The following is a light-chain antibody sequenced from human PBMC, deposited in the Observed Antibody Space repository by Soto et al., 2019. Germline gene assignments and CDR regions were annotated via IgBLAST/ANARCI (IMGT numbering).Light chain of an antibody. CDR1: DIGSKG. CDR2: SDT. CDR3: QVWDSGSAHVV. Sequence: SYELTQAPSVSVAPGKTASISCGGNDIGSKGVHWYQQKPGQAPVLVIYSDTDLPPVITERFSGSNSANLATLTISRVEAGDEADYYCQVWDSGSAHVVFGGGTKLTVL. V-gene: IGLV3-21*01. J-gene: IGLJ2*01.